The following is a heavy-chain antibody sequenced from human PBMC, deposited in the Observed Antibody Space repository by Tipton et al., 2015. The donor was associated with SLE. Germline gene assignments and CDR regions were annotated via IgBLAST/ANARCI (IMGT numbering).Heavy chain of an antibody. CDR1: GDSISSYSYY. D-gene: IGHD2-21*01. Sequence: TLSLTCTVSGDSISSYSYYWGWIRQPPGKGLEWIGCINYSGNTDSNPSLKSRVSMSLDKNHFSLKLSSVTAADTAVYYCARPGEAYSWDAFDIWGQGTMVTVSS. CDR2: INYSGNT. J-gene: IGHJ3*02. CDR3: ARPGEAYSWDAFDI. V-gene: IGHV4-39*02.